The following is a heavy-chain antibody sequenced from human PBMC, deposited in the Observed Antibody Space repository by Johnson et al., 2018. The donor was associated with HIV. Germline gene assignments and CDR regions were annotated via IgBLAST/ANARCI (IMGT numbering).Heavy chain of an antibody. CDR2: IKSKTDGGTT. V-gene: IGHV3-15*01. D-gene: IGHD3-22*01. Sequence: VQLVESGGGLVEPGGSLRLSCAASGFIFSDAWMNWLRQAPGKGLEWVGRIKSKTDGGTTDYAAPVKGRFSISRDDSKNTLYLQMNNLKTEDTALYYCTRVVVITQEKWGQGTMVTVSS. CDR1: GFIFSDAW. CDR3: TRVVVITQEK. J-gene: IGHJ3*01.